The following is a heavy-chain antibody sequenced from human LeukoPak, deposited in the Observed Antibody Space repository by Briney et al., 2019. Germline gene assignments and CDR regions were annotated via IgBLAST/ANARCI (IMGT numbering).Heavy chain of an antibody. J-gene: IGHJ5*02. V-gene: IGHV4-59*11. CDR3: ARAGGSRLYLWFDP. Sequence: SETLSLTCSVSGGSIGSHYWTWIRQPPGKGLEWIGSIYYSGSTYYNPSLKSRVTISVDTSKNQFSLKLSSVTAADTAVYYCARAGGSRLYLWFDPWGQGTLVTVSS. D-gene: IGHD6-13*01. CDR2: IYYSGST. CDR1: GGSIGSHY.